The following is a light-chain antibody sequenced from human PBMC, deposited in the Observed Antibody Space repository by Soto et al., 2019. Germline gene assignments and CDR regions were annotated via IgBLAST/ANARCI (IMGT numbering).Light chain of an antibody. CDR1: SSNIGSNT. CDR3: AAWDDSLNGPV. V-gene: IGLV1-44*01. CDR2: SNN. Sequence: QSVLTQPPSVSGTPGQSVTISCSGSSSNIGSNTVNWYQQLPGTAPKLLIYSNNQRPSGVPDRFSGSKSGTSASLAISGLQSEDEADYYCAAWDDSLNGPVFGTGTKVTVL. J-gene: IGLJ1*01.